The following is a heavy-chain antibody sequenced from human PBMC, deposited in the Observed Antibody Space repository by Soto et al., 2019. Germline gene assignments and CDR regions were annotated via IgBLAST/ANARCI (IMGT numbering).Heavy chain of an antibody. CDR3: ESSSVTTGLGL. J-gene: IGHJ4*02. CDR1: GYTFTAYT. CDR2: IIADNGNT. V-gene: IGHV1-3*01. Sequence: GASVKVSCKASGYTFTAYTLHWVRQAPGQRLEWMGWIIADNGNTEYSQKFQGRVTFTRDTSTNTAYMELSSLTSEDTAVYYCESSSVTTGLGLWGQGTQVTVSS. D-gene: IGHD4-17*01.